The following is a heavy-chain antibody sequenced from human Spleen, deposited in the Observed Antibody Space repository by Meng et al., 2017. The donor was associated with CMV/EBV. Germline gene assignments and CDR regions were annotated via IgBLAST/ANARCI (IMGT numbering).Heavy chain of an antibody. CDR3: ARELEQQLGGMDV. Sequence: ASVKVSCKASGYTFTGYYIHWVRQAPGQGLEWMGWINPNSGGTNYALKFQGRVTMTRDTSISTAYMELSRLRSDDTAVYYCARELEQQLGGMDVWGQGTTVTVSS. CDR1: GYTFTGYY. V-gene: IGHV1-2*02. J-gene: IGHJ6*02. D-gene: IGHD6-13*01. CDR2: INPNSGGT.